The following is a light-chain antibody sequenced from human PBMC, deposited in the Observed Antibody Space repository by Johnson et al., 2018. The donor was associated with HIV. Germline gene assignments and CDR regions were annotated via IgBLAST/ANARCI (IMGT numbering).Light chain of an antibody. V-gene: IGLV1-51*01. J-gene: IGLJ1*01. Sequence: QLVLTQPPSVSAAPGQKVTISCSGSSCDIGNNYVSWNQKFPGAAPKVIIYDNNKRPSGLPDRFSGSKSGTSATLGIPGLQTGDEADYYCGTWDSSLCAYVFGAGTKVTVL. CDR2: DNN. CDR1: SCDIGNNY. CDR3: GTWDSSLCAYV.